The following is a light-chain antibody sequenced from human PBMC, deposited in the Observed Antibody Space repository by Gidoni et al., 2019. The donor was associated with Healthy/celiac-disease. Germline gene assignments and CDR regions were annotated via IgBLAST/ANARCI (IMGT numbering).Light chain of an antibody. CDR2: KVA. V-gene: IGKV2-30*01. CDR1: QSLVYSDGNTY. J-gene: IGKJ1*01. CDR3: MQGTHWPPET. Sequence: DVVMTQSPLSLPVTLGQPASISCRSSQSLVYSDGNTYLNWFQQRPGQSPRRLIYKVANRDSGVPDRLSGSGSGTDVTLKISRVEAEDVGVYYCMQGTHWPPETFGQGTKVEIK.